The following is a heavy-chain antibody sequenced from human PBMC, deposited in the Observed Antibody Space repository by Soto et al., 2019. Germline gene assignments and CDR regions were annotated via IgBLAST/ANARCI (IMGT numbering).Heavy chain of an antibody. Sequence: PSETLSLTCAVYGGSFSGYYWSWIRQPPGKGLEWNGEINHSGSTNYNPSLKSRVTISVDTSKNQFSLKLSSVTAADKAVYYCARGDRGLGYCSGGSCYSRAYYYYGMDVWGQGTTVTVSS. D-gene: IGHD2-15*01. CDR1: GGSFSGYY. V-gene: IGHV4-34*01. CDR2: INHSGST. CDR3: ARGDRGLGYCSGGSCYSRAYYYYGMDV. J-gene: IGHJ6*02.